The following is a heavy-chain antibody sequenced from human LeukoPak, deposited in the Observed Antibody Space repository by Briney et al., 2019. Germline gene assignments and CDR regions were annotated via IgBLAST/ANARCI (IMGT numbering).Heavy chain of an antibody. Sequence: PGGSLRLSRAASGFTVSSNYMSWVRQAPGKGLEWVSVIYRGGSTYYADSVKGRFTISRDNSKNTLYLQMNSLRAEDTAVYYCARDSDYGDYYYYGMDVWGQGTTVTVSS. V-gene: IGHV3-53*01. J-gene: IGHJ6*02. CDR3: ARDSDYGDYYYYGMDV. CDR2: IYRGGST. D-gene: IGHD4-17*01. CDR1: GFTVSSNY.